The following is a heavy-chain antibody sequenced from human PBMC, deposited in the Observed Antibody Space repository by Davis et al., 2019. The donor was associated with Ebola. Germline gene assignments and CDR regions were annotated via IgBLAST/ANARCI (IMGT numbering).Heavy chain of an antibody. CDR3: ARDDSGWQFDY. Sequence: SETLSLTCTVSGGSIISSSSYWSWIRQHPGKGLEWIGYIYYSGSTYYNPSLKSRVTISVDTSKNQFSLKLSSVTAADTAMYYCARDDSGWQFDYWGQGTLVTVSS. V-gene: IGHV4-31*03. CDR2: IYYSGST. J-gene: IGHJ4*02. D-gene: IGHD6-19*01. CDR1: GGSIISSSSY.